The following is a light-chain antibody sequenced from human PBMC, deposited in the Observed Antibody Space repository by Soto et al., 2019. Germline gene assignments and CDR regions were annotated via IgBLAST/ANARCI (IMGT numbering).Light chain of an antibody. Sequence: QSALTQPASVSGSPGQSITISGTGTNSDVIGYKYVSWYQQHPGKAPKLMIYEVSNRPSGVSNRFSGSKSGNTASLTISGLQAEDEADYYCSSYTTSSTRVFGTGTKLTVL. CDR2: EVS. V-gene: IGLV2-14*01. J-gene: IGLJ1*01. CDR3: SSYTTSSTRV. CDR1: NSDVIGYKY.